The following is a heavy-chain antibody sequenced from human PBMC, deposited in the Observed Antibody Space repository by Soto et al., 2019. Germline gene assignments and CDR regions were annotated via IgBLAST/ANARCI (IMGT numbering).Heavy chain of an antibody. CDR2: INPKSGGT. V-gene: IGHV1-2*04. J-gene: IGHJ6*02. Sequence: QVQLVQSGAEVKKPGASVRVSCKASGYSFTDYHIHWVRQAPGQGLEWLGRINPKSGGTSTAQKFQGWVTMTRDRSISTVYMELTRLRCDDTAVYFCARGHSTDCSNGVCSFFYNHEMDVWGQGTTVTVSS. D-gene: IGHD2-8*01. CDR1: GYSFTDYH. CDR3: ARGHSTDCSNGVCSFFYNHEMDV.